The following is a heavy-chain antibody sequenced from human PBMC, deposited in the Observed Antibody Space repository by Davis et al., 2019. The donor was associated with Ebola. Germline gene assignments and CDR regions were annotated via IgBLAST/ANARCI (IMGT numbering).Heavy chain of an antibody. Sequence: GESLKISCAASGFTFSSYGMHWVRQAPGKGLEWVAFIRYDGSNKYYADSVKGRFTISRDNSKNTLYLQMNSLRAEDTAVYYCAKILRCCGDYWGQGTLVTVSS. CDR2: IRYDGSNK. V-gene: IGHV3-30*02. CDR3: AKILRCCGDY. CDR1: GFTFSSYG. J-gene: IGHJ4*02. D-gene: IGHD1-26*01.